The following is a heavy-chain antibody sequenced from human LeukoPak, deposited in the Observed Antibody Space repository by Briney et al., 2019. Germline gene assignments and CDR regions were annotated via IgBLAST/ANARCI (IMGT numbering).Heavy chain of an antibody. CDR3: ARVLIAAAGIPTNFDY. Sequence: ASVKVSCKASGYTFTSYGISWVRQAPGQGLEWMGWISAYNGNTNYAQKLQGRVTMTTDTSASIAYMELRSLRSDDTAVYYCARVLIAAAGIPTNFDYWGQGTLVTVSS. CDR1: GYTFTSYG. V-gene: IGHV1-18*01. J-gene: IGHJ4*02. D-gene: IGHD6-13*01. CDR2: ISAYNGNT.